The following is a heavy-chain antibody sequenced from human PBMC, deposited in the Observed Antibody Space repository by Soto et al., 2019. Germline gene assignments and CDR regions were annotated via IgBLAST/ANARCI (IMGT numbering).Heavy chain of an antibody. CDR2: ISYDGSNK. CDR1: GFTFSSYA. J-gene: IGHJ6*02. V-gene: IGHV3-30-3*01. CDR3: ARDRYSSGWYRDYYYGMDV. Sequence: PGGSLRLSCAASGFTFSSYAMHWVRQAPGKGLEWVAVISYDGSNKYYADSVKGRFTISRDNSENTLYLQMNSLRAEDTAVYYCARDRYSSGWYRDYYYGMDVWGQGTTVTVSS. D-gene: IGHD6-19*01.